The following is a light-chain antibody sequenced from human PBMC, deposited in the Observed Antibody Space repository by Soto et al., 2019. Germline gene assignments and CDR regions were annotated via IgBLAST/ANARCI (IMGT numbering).Light chain of an antibody. V-gene: IGLV2-14*01. CDR3: VSYGSNRPVI. CDR2: DVS. CDR1: SSDVGGYKF. J-gene: IGLJ2*01. Sequence: QSVLTQPASVSGSPGQSITISCTGTSSDVGGYKFVSWFQQPPGKAPKLLIYDVSDRPSGVSDRFSGSKSGNTAPLTISGLQADDEADYYCVSYGSNRPVIFGGGTKLTVL.